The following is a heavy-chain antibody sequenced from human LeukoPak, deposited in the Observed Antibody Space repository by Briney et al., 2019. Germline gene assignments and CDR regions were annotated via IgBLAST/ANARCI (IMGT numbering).Heavy chain of an antibody. J-gene: IGHJ4*02. D-gene: IGHD3/OR15-3a*01. CDR1: GFNFSAYN. CDR3: ARVLLGWTENTCDF. V-gene: IGHV3-48*02. Sequence: PGGSLRLSCATSGFNFSAYNMNWVRRAPGKGLEWVSYISSFGSAVYYADSVRGRFTTSRDNAKNSLSLQLNLLRDEDTAVYYCARVLLGWTENTCDFWGQGTLVTVSS. CDR2: ISSFGSAV.